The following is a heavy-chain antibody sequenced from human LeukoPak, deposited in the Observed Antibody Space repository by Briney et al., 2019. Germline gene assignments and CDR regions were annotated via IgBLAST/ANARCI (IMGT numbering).Heavy chain of an antibody. Sequence: ASVKVSCKASGYTFTSYGIGWVRQAPGQGLEWMGWISAYNGNTNYAQKLQGRVTMTTDTSTSTAYMELRSLRSDDTAVYYCARGVWVELRFSYGMDVWGQGTTVTVSS. CDR1: GYTFTSYG. CDR3: ARGVWVELRFSYGMDV. CDR2: ISAYNGNT. J-gene: IGHJ6*02. D-gene: IGHD1-7*01. V-gene: IGHV1-18*01.